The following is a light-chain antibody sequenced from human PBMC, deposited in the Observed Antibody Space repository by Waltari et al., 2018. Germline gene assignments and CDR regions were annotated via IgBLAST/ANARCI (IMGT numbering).Light chain of an antibody. CDR2: GAS. Sequence: EIVLTQSPGNLSLSPGEGATLSCRAIQSVSSSYLAWYQQKPGQAPRLLIYGASNRATGIPDRFSGSGSGTDFTLTISRLEPEDFAVYYCQQYVNSVVTFGQGTKLEIK. CDR1: QSVSSSY. V-gene: IGKV3-20*01. CDR3: QQYVNSVVT. J-gene: IGKJ2*01.